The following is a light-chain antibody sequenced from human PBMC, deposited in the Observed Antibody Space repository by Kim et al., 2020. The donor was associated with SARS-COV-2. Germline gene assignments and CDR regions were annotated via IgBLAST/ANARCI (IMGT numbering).Light chain of an antibody. J-gene: IGKJ5*01. CDR1: QNIRND. Sequence: ATVGARSTIHCRKSQNIRNDLSWYQLTPERAPMRLIYGATSLQSGVPSRFSGSGSGTEFPLAISSLQPEDFPTYFCLQHNTYPITYGQGTRLEIK. CDR2: GAT. CDR3: LQHNTYPIT. V-gene: IGKV1-17*01.